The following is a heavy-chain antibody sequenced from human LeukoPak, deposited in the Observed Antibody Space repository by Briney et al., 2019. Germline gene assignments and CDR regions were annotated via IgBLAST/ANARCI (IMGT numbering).Heavy chain of an antibody. Sequence: ASVKVSCKASGYTFTSYYMHWVRQAPGQGLEWMGIINPSGGSTSYAQKFQGRVTMTRDTSTSTVYMELSSLRSEDTAVYYCARGDRYYYDSSGYLFDYWGPGNPGHRLL. CDR2: INPSGGST. D-gene: IGHD3-22*01. J-gene: IGHJ4*02. V-gene: IGHV1-46*01. CDR3: ARGDRYYYDSSGYLFDY. CDR1: GYTFTSYY.